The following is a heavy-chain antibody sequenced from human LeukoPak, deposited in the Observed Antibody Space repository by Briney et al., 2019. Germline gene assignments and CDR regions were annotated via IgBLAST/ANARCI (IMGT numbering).Heavy chain of an antibody. CDR2: INHSGST. V-gene: IGHV4-34*01. Sequence: SETLSLTCAVYGGSFSGYYWSWIRQPPGKGLEWIGEINHSGSTNYNPSLKSRVTISVDTSKNQFSLKLSSVTAADTAVYYCARLYCSGGSCYGYHYYYMDVWGKGTTVTVSS. J-gene: IGHJ6*03. CDR3: ARLYCSGGSCYGYHYYYMDV. D-gene: IGHD2-15*01. CDR1: GGSFSGYY.